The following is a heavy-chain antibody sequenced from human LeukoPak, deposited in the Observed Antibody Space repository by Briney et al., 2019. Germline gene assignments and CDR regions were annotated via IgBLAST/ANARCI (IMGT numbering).Heavy chain of an antibody. CDR1: GFTFSSYW. V-gene: IGHV3-7*01. Sequence: PGGSLRLSCAASGFTFSSYWMSWVRQAPGKGLEWVANIKQDGSEKYYVDSVKGRFTISRDNAKNSLYLQMNSLRAEDTAVYYCARASGSSWYGDAFDIWGQGTMVTVSS. CDR2: IKQDGSEK. D-gene: IGHD6-13*01. CDR3: ARASGSSWYGDAFDI. J-gene: IGHJ3*02.